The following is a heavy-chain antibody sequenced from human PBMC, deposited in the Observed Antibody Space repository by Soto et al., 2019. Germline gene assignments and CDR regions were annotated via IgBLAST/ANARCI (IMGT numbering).Heavy chain of an antibody. CDR2: IYHSGST. Sequence: QVQLQESGPGLVKPSGTLSLTCAVSGGSISSSNWWSWVRQPPGKGLEWIGEIYHSGSTNYNPSRESRVTMTVDKSKNQFALKLSSVTAADTAVYYCARDRGDPVDTAMAYWGQGTLVTVSS. V-gene: IGHV4-4*02. J-gene: IGHJ4*02. D-gene: IGHD5-18*01. CDR3: ARDRGDPVDTAMAY. CDR1: GGSISSSNW.